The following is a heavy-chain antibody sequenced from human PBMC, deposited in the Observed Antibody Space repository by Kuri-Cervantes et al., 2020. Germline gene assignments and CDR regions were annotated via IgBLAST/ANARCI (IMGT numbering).Heavy chain of an antibody. V-gene: IGHV3-30-3*01. CDR1: GFTFSSYA. J-gene: IGHJ4*02. Sequence: GESLKISCAASGFTFSSYAMHWVRQAPGKGLEWVAVISYDGSNKYYADSVKGRFTISRDNSKNTLYLQMNSLRAEDTAVYYCATTYYYGSGSYSKWDYWGQGTLVTVSS. CDR2: ISYDGSNK. D-gene: IGHD3-10*01. CDR3: ATTYYYGSGSYSKWDY.